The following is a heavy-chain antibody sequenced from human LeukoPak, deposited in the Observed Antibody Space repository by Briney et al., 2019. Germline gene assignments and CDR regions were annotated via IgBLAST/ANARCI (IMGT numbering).Heavy chain of an antibody. J-gene: IGHJ5*02. Sequence: ASVKVSCKASGYTFTSYYMHWVRQAPGQGLEWMGIIKPTTGSTSYAQKFQGRVTMTRDTSTSTVYMEPSSLRSEDTAVYYCARRADSSGDQYNWFDPWGQGTLVTVSS. D-gene: IGHD3-22*01. CDR1: GYTFTSYY. V-gene: IGHV1-46*01. CDR2: IKPTTGST. CDR3: ARRADSSGDQYNWFDP.